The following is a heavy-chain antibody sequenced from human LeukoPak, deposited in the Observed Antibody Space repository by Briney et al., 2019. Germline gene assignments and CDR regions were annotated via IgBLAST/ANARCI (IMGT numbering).Heavy chain of an antibody. CDR3: TTGYYYDSSGYYYPVNY. CDR2: ISGSGGDT. CDR1: GFTFSNFP. D-gene: IGHD3-22*01. J-gene: IGHJ4*02. Sequence: PGGSLRLSCAASGFTFSNFPMTWVRRAPGKGLESFSSISGSGGDTYYTDSVKGRFTISRDNLKNTLYLQMNSLKTEDTAVYYCTTGYYYDSSGYYYPVNYWGQGTLVTVSS. V-gene: IGHV3-23*01.